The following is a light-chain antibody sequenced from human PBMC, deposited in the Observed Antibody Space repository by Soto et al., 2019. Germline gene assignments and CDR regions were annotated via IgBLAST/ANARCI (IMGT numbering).Light chain of an antibody. CDR1: QSVGSSY. CDR2: GAS. Sequence: EIVLTQSPGTLSLSPGERATLSCRASQSVGSSYLAWYQQKPGQAPRLLIYGASSRATGIPDRFSGSGSGTDFTLTISRLEPEDFAVYYCQKYAGSPWTFGQGTKVEIK. J-gene: IGKJ1*01. V-gene: IGKV3-20*01. CDR3: QKYAGSPWT.